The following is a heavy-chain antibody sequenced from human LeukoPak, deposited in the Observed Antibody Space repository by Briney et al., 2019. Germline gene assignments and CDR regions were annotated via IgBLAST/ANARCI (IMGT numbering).Heavy chain of an antibody. D-gene: IGHD3-10*01. CDR3: AKRYGYGSGSPAFDY. J-gene: IGHJ4*02. Sequence: GGSLRLSCAASGFTFSTFAMIWVRQPPGKGLEWVSSIFPSGGEIHYADSVRGRFTISRDNSKSTLSLQMNSLRAEDTAVYYCAKRYGYGSGSPAFDYWGQGTLVTVSS. CDR2: IFPSGGEI. V-gene: IGHV3-23*01. CDR1: GFTFSTFA.